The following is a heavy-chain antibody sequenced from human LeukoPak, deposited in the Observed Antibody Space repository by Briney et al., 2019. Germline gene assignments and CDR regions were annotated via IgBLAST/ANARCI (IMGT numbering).Heavy chain of an antibody. V-gene: IGHV4-34*01. J-gene: IGHJ5*02. D-gene: IGHD6-13*01. Sequence: SETLSLTCAVYGGSFSGYYWSWIRQPPGKGLEWLGEINHSGSTNYNPSLKSRVTISVDTSKNQFSLKLSSVTAADTAVYYCARGLIAAAGIGWFDPWGQGTLVTVSS. CDR3: ARGLIAAAGIGWFDP. CDR2: INHSGST. CDR1: GGSFSGYY.